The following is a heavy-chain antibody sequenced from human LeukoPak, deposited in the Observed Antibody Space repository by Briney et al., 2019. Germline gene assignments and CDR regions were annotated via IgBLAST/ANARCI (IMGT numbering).Heavy chain of an antibody. CDR1: GGTFSSYA. J-gene: IGHJ5*02. D-gene: IGHD3-16*02. V-gene: IGHV1-69*04. CDR3: ARGLRLGELSWFDP. CDR2: IIPILGIA. Sequence: SVKVSCKASGGTFSSYAISWVRQAPGQGLEWMGRIIPILGIANYAQKFQGRVTMTRDTSTSTVYMELSSLRSEDTAVYYCARGLRLGELSWFDPWGQETLVTVSS.